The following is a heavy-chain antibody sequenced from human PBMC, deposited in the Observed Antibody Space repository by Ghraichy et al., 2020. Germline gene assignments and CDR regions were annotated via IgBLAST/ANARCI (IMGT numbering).Heavy chain of an antibody. CDR1: GFSFSSYS. V-gene: IGHV3-48*02. D-gene: IGHD4-23*01. Sequence: GGSLRLSCVGSGFSFSSYSMNWVRQSPGKGLEWVSYITSSGRTIFYADSVRGRFTIPRDNARNSLYLQMNSLRDEDTAVYYCARGSRVVRFYYYDGMDVWGQGTTVTVSS. J-gene: IGHJ6*02. CDR2: ITSSGRTI. CDR3: ARGSRVVRFYYYDGMDV.